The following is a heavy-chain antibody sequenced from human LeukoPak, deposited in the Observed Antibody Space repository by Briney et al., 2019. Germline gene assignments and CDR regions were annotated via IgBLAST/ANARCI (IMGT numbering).Heavy chain of an antibody. CDR3: ARDAMYSSAYGMGV. D-gene: IGHD6-19*01. Sequence: ASVKVSCKVSGYTLTELSMHWVRQAPGKGLEWKGGFDPEDGETIYAQKFQGRVTMTEDTSTNTAYMELSSLRSDDTAVYYCARDAMYSSAYGMGVWGQGTTVTVSS. CDR2: FDPEDGET. CDR1: GYTLTELS. J-gene: IGHJ6*02. V-gene: IGHV1-24*01.